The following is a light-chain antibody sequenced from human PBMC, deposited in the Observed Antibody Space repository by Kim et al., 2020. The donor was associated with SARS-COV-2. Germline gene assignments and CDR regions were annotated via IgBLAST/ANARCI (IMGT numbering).Light chain of an antibody. CDR2: DVS. Sequence: QSVTTSYTGTSSDVVGYIYVSWYQQNPGKAPKLMIYDVSKRPSGVPDRFSGSKSGNTASLTISGLQAEDEADYYCCSYAGSYTFEVFGGGTQLTVL. CDR3: CSYAGSYTFEV. CDR1: SSDVVGYIY. V-gene: IGLV2-11*01. J-gene: IGLJ3*02.